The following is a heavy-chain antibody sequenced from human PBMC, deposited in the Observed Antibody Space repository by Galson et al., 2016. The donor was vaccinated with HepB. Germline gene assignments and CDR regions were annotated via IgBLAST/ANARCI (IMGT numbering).Heavy chain of an antibody. CDR2: INHSGSA. CDR1: GGSFSGYY. J-gene: IGHJ6*02. V-gene: IGHV4-34*01. D-gene: IGHD2-21*02. CDR3: ARGRRGYCGADCYSIGFSYYYGMDV. Sequence: SETLSLTCAVYGGSFSGYYWSWIRQPPGKGLEWIGEINHSGSANYNPSLKRPIIISVDRTKNQFSLKLSSVTAAATGVYYCARGRRGYCGADCYSIGFSYYYGMDVWGQGTTVTVS.